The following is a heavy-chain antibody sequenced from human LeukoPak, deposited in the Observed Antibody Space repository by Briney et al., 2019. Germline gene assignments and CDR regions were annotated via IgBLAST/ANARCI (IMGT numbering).Heavy chain of an antibody. V-gene: IGHV3-11*06. Sequence: GGSLRLSCAASGFTFSDYYMSWIRQAPGKGLEWVSYISSSSSYTNYADSVKGRFTISRDNAKNSLYLQMNSLRAEDTAVYYCARGRIAAAGYFDYWGQGTLVTV. CDR1: GFTFSDYY. CDR2: ISSSSSYT. CDR3: ARGRIAAAGYFDY. J-gene: IGHJ4*02. D-gene: IGHD6-13*01.